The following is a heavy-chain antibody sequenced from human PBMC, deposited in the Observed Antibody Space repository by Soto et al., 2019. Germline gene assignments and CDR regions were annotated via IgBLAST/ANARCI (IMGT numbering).Heavy chain of an antibody. V-gene: IGHV3-30*04. CDR2: ISYDGRNK. CDR1: GLTFSNYD. J-gene: IGHJ6*02. Sequence: QVQLVESGGGVVQPGRSLRLSCAASGLTFSNYDMQWVRQAPGKGLEWVAVISYDGRNKYYAEFVKGRFTIFRDNSKNTLYLQVNRLRTEDTAVYYCARDLNGMDVWGQGTTVTVSS. CDR3: ARDLNGMDV.